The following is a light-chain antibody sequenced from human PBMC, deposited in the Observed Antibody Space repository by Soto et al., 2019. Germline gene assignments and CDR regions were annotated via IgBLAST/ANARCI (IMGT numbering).Light chain of an antibody. V-gene: IGLV1-40*01. CDR1: SSNIGAGYD. J-gene: IGLJ1*01. CDR2: GNS. Sequence: QSVLTQPPSVSGAPGQRVTISCTGSSSNIGAGYDVHWYQQLPGTAPKLLIYGNSNRPSGVPDRFSGSKSGTSASLAITGLHAEDEADYYCQSYDSSLSVFYVFGTGTNLTVL. CDR3: QSYDSSLSVFYV.